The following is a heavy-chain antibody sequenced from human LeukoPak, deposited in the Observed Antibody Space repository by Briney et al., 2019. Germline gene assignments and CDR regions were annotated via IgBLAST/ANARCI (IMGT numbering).Heavy chain of an antibody. D-gene: IGHD3-3*01. Sequence: PGGSLRLSCAASGFTFSSYAMSWVRQAPGKGLEWVSAISGSGGSTYYADSVKGRFTISRDNSKNTLYLQMNSLRAEDTAVYYCARSRSYVLRFLEWLLSPLDYWGQGTLVTVSS. CDR3: ARSRSYVLRFLEWLLSPLDY. CDR1: GFTFSSYA. J-gene: IGHJ4*02. V-gene: IGHV3-23*01. CDR2: ISGSGGST.